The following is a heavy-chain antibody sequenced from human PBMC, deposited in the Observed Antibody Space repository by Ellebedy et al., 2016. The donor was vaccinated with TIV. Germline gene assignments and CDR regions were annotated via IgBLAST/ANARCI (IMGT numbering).Heavy chain of an antibody. CDR1: GYTFTSFA. CDR3: AREGYYDSSGYYYVNYYGMDV. CDR2: IIPILGIA. D-gene: IGHD3-22*01. V-gene: IGHV1-69*04. Sequence: ASVKVSCKASGYTFTSFAMHWVRQAPGQRLEWMGRIIPILGIANYAQKFQDRVTIIADKSTSTAFMELSSLRSDDTAVYYCAREGYYDSSGYYYVNYYGMDVWGQGTTVTVSS. J-gene: IGHJ6*02.